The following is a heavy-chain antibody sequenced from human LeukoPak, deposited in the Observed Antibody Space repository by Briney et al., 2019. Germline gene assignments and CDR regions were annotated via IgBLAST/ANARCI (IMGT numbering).Heavy chain of an antibody. D-gene: IGHD2-2*01. Sequence: SGGSLRLSCAAAGFTFSRYWMSWVRQAKGKGLECVAKIKEDGSEKHYVDSVKGRFTISRDNSKNTLYLQMNSLRAEDTAVYYCAKDNHIVVVPAAMCGWFDPWGQGTLVSVSS. V-gene: IGHV3-7*03. J-gene: IGHJ5*02. CDR3: AKDNHIVVVPAAMCGWFDP. CDR2: IKEDGSEK. CDR1: GFTFSRYW.